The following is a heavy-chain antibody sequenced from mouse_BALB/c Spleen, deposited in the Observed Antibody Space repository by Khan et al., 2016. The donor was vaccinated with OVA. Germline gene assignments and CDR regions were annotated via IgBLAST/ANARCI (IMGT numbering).Heavy chain of an antibody. V-gene: IGHV5-6*01. D-gene: IGHD1-1*01. J-gene: IGHJ3*01. CDR1: GFTFSTYG. CDR3: TRLAYYYNSEGFAY. CDR2: ISSGGSYT. Sequence: EVQVVESGGDLVKPGGSLKLSCATSGFTFSTYGMSWVRQTPDKRLEWVAAISSGGSYTYYPGSVKGRFTISRDNANNTLYLQMSSLKSEDTAIYYCTRLAYYYNSEGFAYWGQGTLVTVSA.